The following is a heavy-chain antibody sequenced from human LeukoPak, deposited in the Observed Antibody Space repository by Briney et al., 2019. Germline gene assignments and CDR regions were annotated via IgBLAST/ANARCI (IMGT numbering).Heavy chain of an antibody. Sequence: PGGSLRLSCAASGFTFSSYAMSWVRQAPGKGLEWVSAISGSGGSTYYADSVKGRFTISRDNSKNTLYLQMNSLRAKDTAVYYCAKTKSGSGWYRHYFDYWGQGTLVTVSS. V-gene: IGHV3-23*01. CDR2: ISGSGGST. CDR3: AKTKSGSGWYRHYFDY. CDR1: GFTFSSYA. J-gene: IGHJ4*02. D-gene: IGHD6-19*01.